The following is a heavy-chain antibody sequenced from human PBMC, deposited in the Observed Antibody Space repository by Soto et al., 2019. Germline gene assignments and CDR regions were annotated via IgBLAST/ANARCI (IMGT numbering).Heavy chain of an antibody. CDR3: ARGETMVRGVMNLMAFDI. CDR1: GFTFNDYY. J-gene: IGHJ3*02. D-gene: IGHD3-10*01. Sequence: GGSLRLSCAASGFTFNDYYMSWIRQAPGKGLEWVSYISSSGSTIYYADSVKGRFTISRDNAKNSLYLQMNSLRAEDTAVYYCARGETMVRGVMNLMAFDIWGQGTMVTVSS. V-gene: IGHV3-11*01. CDR2: ISSSGSTI.